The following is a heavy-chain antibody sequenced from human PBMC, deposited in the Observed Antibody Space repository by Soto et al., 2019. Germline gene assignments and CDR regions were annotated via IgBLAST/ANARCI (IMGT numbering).Heavy chain of an antibody. CDR3: ARGVTRRQWLVPVRYYGMDV. J-gene: IGHJ6*02. CDR2: ISANKDLT. D-gene: IGHD6-19*01. Sequence: ASVKVSCKASGYTFTSNGISWVRQAPGQGLEWMGWISANKDLTKYAEKVQGRVTMTTDTSTSTAYMELRSLRSDDTAVYYCARGVTRRQWLVPVRYYGMDVWGQGTTVTVSS. V-gene: IGHV1-18*04. CDR1: GYTFTSNG.